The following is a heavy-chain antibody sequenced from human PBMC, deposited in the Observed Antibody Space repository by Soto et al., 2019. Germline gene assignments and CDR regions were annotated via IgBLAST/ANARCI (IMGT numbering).Heavy chain of an antibody. CDR2: MSGTSDDT. J-gene: IGHJ4*02. CDR3: AREDGGGPFDF. Sequence: EVHLLESGGGLVQPGGSLRLSCAASGFMFSAYAMHWVRQAPGQGLEWVSSMSGTSDDTYYADSVKGRFTVSRDSSTDSLYMHLNSLGAEDKALYFCAREDGGGPFDFWGQGTLVIVSS. CDR1: GFMFSAYA. V-gene: IGHV3-23*01. D-gene: IGHD2-15*01.